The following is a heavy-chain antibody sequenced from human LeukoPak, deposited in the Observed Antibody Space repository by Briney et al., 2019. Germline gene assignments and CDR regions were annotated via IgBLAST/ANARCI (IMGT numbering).Heavy chain of an antibody. CDR1: GFTFSSYG. CDR3: TTRQRPIFGVVINFDY. D-gene: IGHD3-3*01. Sequence: GGSLRLSCAASGFTFSSYGMHWVRQAPGKGLEWVGRIKSKTDGGTTDYAAPVKGRFTISRDDSKNTLYLQMNSLKTEDTAVYYCTTRQRPIFGVVINFDYWGQGTLVTVSS. J-gene: IGHJ4*02. V-gene: IGHV3-15*07. CDR2: IKSKTDGGTT.